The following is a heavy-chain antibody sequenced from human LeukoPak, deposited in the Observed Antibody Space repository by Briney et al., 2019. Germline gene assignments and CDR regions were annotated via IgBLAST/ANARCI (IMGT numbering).Heavy chain of an antibody. V-gene: IGHV3-74*01. D-gene: IGHD3-22*01. CDR1: GFTFSDAW. Sequence: GGSLRLSCAGSGFTFSDAWMSWLRQAPGKGLFWVSRINSDGSSTTYADSVKGRITISRDNAKNTLYLQMNSLRAEDPAVYYCVRDLYYLFYFWGQGTLVTVSS. CDR2: INSDGSST. CDR3: VRDLYYLFYF. J-gene: IGHJ4*02.